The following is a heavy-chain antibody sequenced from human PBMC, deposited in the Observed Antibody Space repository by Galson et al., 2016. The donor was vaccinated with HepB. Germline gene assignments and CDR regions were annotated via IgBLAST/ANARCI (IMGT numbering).Heavy chain of an antibody. CDR2: ISGNGDKT. D-gene: IGHD2-8*02. CDR3: ARIFLEELSGGLVWFDS. J-gene: IGHJ5*01. V-gene: IGHV3-23*01. CDR1: EFVFRNYA. Sequence: SLRLSCAASEFVFRNYAMAWVRQAPGKGLGWVSGISGNGDKTYYAASVKGRFTLSRDNSRNTLHLELKSLRVDDTAVYYCARIFLEELSGGLVWFDSWGLGTRVSVSS.